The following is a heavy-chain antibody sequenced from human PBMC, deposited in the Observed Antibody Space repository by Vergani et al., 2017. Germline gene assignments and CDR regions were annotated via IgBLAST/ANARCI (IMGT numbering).Heavy chain of an antibody. Sequence: QVQLQESGPGLVKPSETLSLTCTVSGGSISSYYWSWIRQPPGKGLEWIGYIYYSGSTNYNPSLKSRVTISVDTSKNQFSLKLSSVTAADTAVYYCARDRSTALWFGELSNWFDPWGQVTLVTVSS. D-gene: IGHD3-10*01. J-gene: IGHJ5*02. CDR3: ARDRSTALWFGELSNWFDP. CDR2: IYYSGST. V-gene: IGHV4-59*01. CDR1: GGSISSYY.